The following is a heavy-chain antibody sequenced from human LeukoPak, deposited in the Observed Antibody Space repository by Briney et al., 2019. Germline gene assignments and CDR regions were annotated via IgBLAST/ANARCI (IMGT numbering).Heavy chain of an antibody. J-gene: IGHJ4*02. CDR3: AKDWRADY. CDR1: GFTFSNYP. CDR2: ISGSGDST. V-gene: IGHV3-23*01. Sequence: GGSLRLSCAASGFTFSNYPMTWVRQAPGKGLEWVSAISGSGDSTKYADSVKGRFTASRDNSKNTLYSRMNSLRVEDTAVYYCAKDWRADYWGQGTLVTVSS.